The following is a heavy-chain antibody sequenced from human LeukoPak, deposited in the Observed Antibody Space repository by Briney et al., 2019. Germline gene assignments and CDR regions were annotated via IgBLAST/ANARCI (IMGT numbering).Heavy chain of an antibody. Sequence: GGSLRLSCAASGFTFDDYGMSWVRQAPGKGLEWVSGINWNGGSTGYADSVKGRFTISRDNAKNSLYLQMNSLRAEDTALYHCVRTGSKWMVRGAYKMDVWGKGTTVTISS. CDR1: GFTFDDYG. D-gene: IGHD3-10*01. CDR2: INWNGGST. V-gene: IGHV3-20*01. CDR3: VRTGSKWMVRGAYKMDV. J-gene: IGHJ6*04.